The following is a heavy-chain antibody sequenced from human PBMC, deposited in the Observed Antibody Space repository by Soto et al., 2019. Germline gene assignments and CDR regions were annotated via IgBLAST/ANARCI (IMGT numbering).Heavy chain of an antibody. CDR1: GFTFSSYS. J-gene: IGHJ4*02. D-gene: IGHD6-19*01. CDR3: ASLIWGSGWPSPHFDY. Sequence: GGSLRLSCAASGFTFSSYSMNWVRQAPGKGLEWVSYISSSSSTIYYADSVKGRFTISRDNAKNSLYLQMNSLRDEDTAVYYCASLIWGSGWPSPHFDYWGQGTLVTVSS. V-gene: IGHV3-48*02. CDR2: ISSSSSTI.